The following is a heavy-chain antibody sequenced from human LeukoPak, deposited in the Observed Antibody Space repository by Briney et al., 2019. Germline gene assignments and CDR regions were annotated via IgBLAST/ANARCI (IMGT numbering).Heavy chain of an antibody. D-gene: IGHD3-22*01. CDR1: GFTFSSYA. V-gene: IGHV3-23*01. J-gene: IGHJ4*02. CDR2: ISGSGGST. Sequence: GGSLRLSCAASGFTFSSYAMSWVRQAPGKGLEWVSAISGSGGSTYYADSVKGRFTISRDNSKNTLYLQMNNLRAEDAAIYYCAKGFYDTGRYSPFDSWGQGTLVTVSS. CDR3: AKGFYDTGRYSPFDS.